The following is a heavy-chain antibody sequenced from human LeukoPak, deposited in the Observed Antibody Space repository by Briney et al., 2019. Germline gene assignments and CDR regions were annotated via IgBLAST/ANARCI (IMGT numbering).Heavy chain of an antibody. CDR1: GGSXSSSSYY. J-gene: IGHJ5*02. D-gene: IGHD3-9*01. CDR2: SYYSGST. CDR3: ARQTARAVRKTYYDILTGTGWFDP. V-gene: IGHV4-39*01. Sequence: EXXSLTXXVSGGSXSSSSYYWGWIRQPPGKGLEWIGSSYYSGSTYYNPSLKRRFTISVNTSKNQFSLKLSSVTAADTAVYYCARQTARAVRKTYYDILTGTGWFDPWGQGTLVTVSS.